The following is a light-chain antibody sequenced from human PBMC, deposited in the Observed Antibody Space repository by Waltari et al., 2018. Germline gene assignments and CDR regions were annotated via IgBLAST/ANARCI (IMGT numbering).Light chain of an antibody. V-gene: IGLV2-14*03. CDR2: DVI. CDR3: SSFTTRSTYA. J-gene: IGLJ1*01. Sequence: QSALTQPASVSGSPGQSITIPCTCTSSDVGALVSVSWYQQHPGKDPQLIIYDVIRRPSGISDRFSGSKSDNTASLTIFDLQPEDEADYYCSSFTTRSTYAFGAGTKVTVL. CDR1: SSDVGALVS.